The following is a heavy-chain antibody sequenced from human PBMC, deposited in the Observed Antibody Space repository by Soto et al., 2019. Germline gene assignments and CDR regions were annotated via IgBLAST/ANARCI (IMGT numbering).Heavy chain of an antibody. D-gene: IGHD6-19*01. Sequence: GESLKISCKGSGYSFTSYWIGWVRQMPGKGLEWMGIIYPGDSDTRYSPSFQGQVTISADKSISTAYLQWSSLKASDTAMYYCARTPSYSSGFGSLDYWGQGTLVTVSS. CDR3: ARTPSYSSGFGSLDY. CDR1: GYSFTSYW. CDR2: IYPGDSDT. V-gene: IGHV5-51*01. J-gene: IGHJ4*02.